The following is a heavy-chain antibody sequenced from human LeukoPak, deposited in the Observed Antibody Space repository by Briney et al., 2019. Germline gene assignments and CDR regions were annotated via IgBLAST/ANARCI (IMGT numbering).Heavy chain of an antibody. V-gene: IGHV3-23*01. CDR3: ANDDYYDSSGQLDAFDI. CDR2: IGGSGGST. Sequence: PGGSLRLSCAASGFTFSSYGMSWVRQAPGKGLEWVSAIGGSGGSTYYADSVKGRFTISRDNSKNTLYLQMNSLRVEDTAVYYCANDDYYDSSGQLDAFDIWGQGTMVTVSS. CDR1: GFTFSSYG. J-gene: IGHJ3*02. D-gene: IGHD3-22*01.